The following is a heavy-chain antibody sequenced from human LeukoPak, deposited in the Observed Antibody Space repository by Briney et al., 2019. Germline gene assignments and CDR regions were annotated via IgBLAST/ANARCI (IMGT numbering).Heavy chain of an antibody. CDR2: IIPIFGTA. J-gene: IGHJ5*02. Sequence: SVKVSCKASGGTFSSYAISWVRQAPGQGLEWMGGIIPIFGTANYAQKFQGRVTITADESTSTAYMELSSLRSEDTAVYYRARREVLRYLDWFNNWFDPWGQGTLVTVSS. V-gene: IGHV1-69*13. D-gene: IGHD3-9*01. CDR1: GGTFSSYA. CDR3: ARREVLRYLDWFNNWFDP.